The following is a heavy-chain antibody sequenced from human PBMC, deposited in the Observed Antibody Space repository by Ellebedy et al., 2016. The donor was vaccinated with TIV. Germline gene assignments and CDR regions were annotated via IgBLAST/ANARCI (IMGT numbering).Heavy chain of an antibody. Sequence: ASVKVSCKTSGYSITSYGVTWVRHAPGHGLEWMGWVSTYNGNTYHAEEVRGRVTMSTDTSTSTAYMELRSLRSDDTAMYYCAVIGGSGSYYKGGNFDYWGQGTLVTVSS. CDR2: VSTYNGNT. CDR3: AVIGGSGSYYKGGNFDY. CDR1: GYSITSYG. J-gene: IGHJ4*02. V-gene: IGHV1-18*01. D-gene: IGHD3-10*01.